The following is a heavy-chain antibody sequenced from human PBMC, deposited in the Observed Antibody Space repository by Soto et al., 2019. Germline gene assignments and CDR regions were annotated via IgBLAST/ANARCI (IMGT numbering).Heavy chain of an antibody. J-gene: IGHJ3*02. CDR1: DGSVSSCCYY. Sequence: SETLSLTWTVSDGSVSSCCYYWSWIRQHPGKGLEWIGYIYYSGSTYYNPSLKSRVTISVDTSKNQFSLKLSSVTAADTAVYYCARDSQMRQWLYRYNAFDIWGQGTMVTVSS. CDR2: IYYSGST. CDR3: ARDSQMRQWLYRYNAFDI. D-gene: IGHD3-22*01. V-gene: IGHV4-31*02.